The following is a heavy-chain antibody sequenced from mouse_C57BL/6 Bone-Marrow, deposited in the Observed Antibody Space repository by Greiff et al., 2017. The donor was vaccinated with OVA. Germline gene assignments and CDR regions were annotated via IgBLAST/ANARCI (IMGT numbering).Heavy chain of an antibody. Sequence: VQLQQSGAELVRPGTSVKMSCKASGYTFTNYWIGWAKQRPGNGLEWIGDIYPGGGYTNYNEKFKGKGTLTADKSSSTAYMQFSSLTSEDSAIYYCARRGGSYYGSSYWYFDVWGTGTTVTVSS. J-gene: IGHJ1*03. D-gene: IGHD1-1*01. V-gene: IGHV1-63*01. CDR3: ARRGGSYYGSSYWYFDV. CDR1: GYTFTNYW. CDR2: IYPGGGYT.